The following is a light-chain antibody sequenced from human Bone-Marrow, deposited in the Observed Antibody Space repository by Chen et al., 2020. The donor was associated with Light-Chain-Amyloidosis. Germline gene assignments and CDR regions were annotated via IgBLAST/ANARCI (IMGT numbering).Light chain of an antibody. CDR3: QSYQGSSQGV. V-gene: IGLV6-57*01. CDR2: EDD. Sequence: NFMLTQPHSVSESPGKTVIISCTRSSGSIATNYVQWYPQRPGSSPTTVIYEDDQRPSGVPDRFSGALDRSSNSASLTISGLNTEDEADYYCQSYQGSSQGVFGGGTKLTVL. J-gene: IGLJ3*02. CDR1: SGSIATNY.